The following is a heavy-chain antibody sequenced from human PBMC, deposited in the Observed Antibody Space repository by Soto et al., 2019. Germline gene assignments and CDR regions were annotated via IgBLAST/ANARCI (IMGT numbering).Heavy chain of an antibody. J-gene: IGHJ5*02. CDR2: ISAYNGNT. Sequence: APVKASSKASGSTFSPYCINLVRQAPGQGLEWMGWISAYNGNTNYAQKLQGRVTMTTDTSTSTAYMELRSLRSDDTAVYYCARGGSDGGSWFDPWGQGTLVTVSS. D-gene: IGHD2-15*01. CDR3: ARGGSDGGSWFDP. CDR1: GSTFSPYC. V-gene: IGHV1-18*01.